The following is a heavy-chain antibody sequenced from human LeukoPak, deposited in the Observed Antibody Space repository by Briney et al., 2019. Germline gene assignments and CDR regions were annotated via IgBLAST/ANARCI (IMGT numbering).Heavy chain of an antibody. CDR3: AKIGGYFDY. Sequence: GGSLRLSCAASGFTVSSDYMSWVRQAPGKGLEWVSVIYSGGRTHYTDSVKGRFIISRDNSKNTLYLQMNSLRAEDTAVYYCAKIGGYFDYWGQGTLVTVSS. D-gene: IGHD3-10*01. CDR1: GFTVSSDY. J-gene: IGHJ4*02. CDR2: IYSGGRT. V-gene: IGHV3-66*01.